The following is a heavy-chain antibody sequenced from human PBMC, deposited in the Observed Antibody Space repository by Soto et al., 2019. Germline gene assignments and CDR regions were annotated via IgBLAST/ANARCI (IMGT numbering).Heavy chain of an antibody. CDR3: AKAHVLRYFVWPHWGPHRFDP. Sequence: PEGSLRLSCSASGFTFSSYAMSWVRQAPGKGLEWVSAISGSGGSTYYADSVKGRFTISRDNSKNTLYLQMNSLRAEDTAVYYCAKAHVLRYFVWPHWGPHRFDPWGQRTLVSASS. D-gene: IGHD3-9*01. V-gene: IGHV3-23*01. J-gene: IGHJ5*02. CDR2: ISGSGGST. CDR1: GFTFSSYA.